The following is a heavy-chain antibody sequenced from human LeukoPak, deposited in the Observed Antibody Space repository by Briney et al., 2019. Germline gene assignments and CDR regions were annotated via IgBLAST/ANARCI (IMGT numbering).Heavy chain of an antibody. Sequence: SVKVSCKASGGTLSSYAISFVRQAPGQVREWMGRISPILVIANYAQKCQCRVTITSDKSTSTAYMEMSSMRYEATAVYYCSSPGGGLYSSSXLRSVGDYYYYGMDVSGPGTTVTVSS. CDR3: SSPGGGLYSSSXLRSVGDYYYYGMDV. CDR1: GGTLSSYA. V-gene: IGHV1-69*04. D-gene: IGHD6-13*01. CDR2: ISPILVIA. J-gene: IGHJ6*02.